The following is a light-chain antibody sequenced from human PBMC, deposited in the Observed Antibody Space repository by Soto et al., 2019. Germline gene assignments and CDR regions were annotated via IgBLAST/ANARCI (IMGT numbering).Light chain of an antibody. CDR3: QHYDNSPWT. CDR1: QSVNSW. V-gene: IGKV1-5*03. Sequence: EIQMTQSHSTLSASVGDRVTITWRASQSVNSWVAWYQQKPGRAPKVLIHKASSLESGVPSRFSGSKSGTEFTLTISSLQPDDFATYYCQHYDNSPWTFGQGTK. CDR2: KAS. J-gene: IGKJ1*01.